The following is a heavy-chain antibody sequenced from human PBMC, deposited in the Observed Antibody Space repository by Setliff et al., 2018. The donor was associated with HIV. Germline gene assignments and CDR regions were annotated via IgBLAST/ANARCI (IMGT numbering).Heavy chain of an antibody. Sequence: PSETLSLTCAVSGGSISSDNWWTWVRQPPGKGLEWIGEIYHSEYTNYNASLKSRVSMSVDKSKNQFSLKLTSVTAADTAVYYCARGHCSGTNCYGADYYGMDVWGQGTTVTVSS. V-gene: IGHV4-4*02. CDR2: IYHSEYT. CDR1: GGSISSDNW. CDR3: ARGHCSGTNCYGADYYGMDV. D-gene: IGHD2-2*01. J-gene: IGHJ6*02.